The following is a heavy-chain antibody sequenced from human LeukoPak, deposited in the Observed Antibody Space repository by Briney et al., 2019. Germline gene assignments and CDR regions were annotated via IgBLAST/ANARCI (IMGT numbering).Heavy chain of an antibody. J-gene: IGHJ4*02. CDR1: GYSISSGYY. D-gene: IGHD3-9*01. CDR3: ARGFDWLSDDY. CDR2: IYHSGST. V-gene: IGHV4-38-2*01. Sequence: SETLSLTCAVSGYSISSGYYWGRIRQPPGKGLEWIGSIYHSGSTYYNPSLKSRVTISVDTSKNQFSLKLSSVTAADTAVYYCARGFDWLSDDYWGQGTLVTVSS.